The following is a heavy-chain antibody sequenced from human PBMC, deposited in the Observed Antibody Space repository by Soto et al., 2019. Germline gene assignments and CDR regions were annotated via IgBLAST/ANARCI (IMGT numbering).Heavy chain of an antibody. V-gene: IGHV3-9*01. CDR3: AKDQGNFYSNYVLDY. Sequence: SGGSLRLSCAASGFTFDDYAMHWVRQAPGKGLEWVSGISWNSGSMAYADSVKGRFAISRDNAKNSLYLQMNSLRAEDTAFYYCAKDQGNFYSNYVLDYWGQGALVTVSS. CDR2: ISWNSGSM. D-gene: IGHD4-4*01. CDR1: GFTFDDYA. J-gene: IGHJ4*02.